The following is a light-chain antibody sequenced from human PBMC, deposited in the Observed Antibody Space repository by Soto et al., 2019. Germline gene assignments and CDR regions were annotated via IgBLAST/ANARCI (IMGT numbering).Light chain of an antibody. CDR1: QSVSGW. J-gene: IGKJ4*02. CDR3: AVSETFSGR. CDR2: AAS. Sequence: IRVTHSPAALSASVGDTVTVTCRATQSVSGWLAWYQPKPGEAPKLLIYAASALPRGVPSRFRGSGSGTKFTLTIASLQPDDFVTYYGAVSETFSGRFAAGTKADI. V-gene: IGKV1-5*01.